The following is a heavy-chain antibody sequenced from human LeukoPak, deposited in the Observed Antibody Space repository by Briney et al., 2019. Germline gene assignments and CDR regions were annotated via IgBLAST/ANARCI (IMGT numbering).Heavy chain of an antibody. J-gene: IGHJ6*03. V-gene: IGHV1-69*05. Sequence: GSSVKVSCKASGGTFISYAISWVRQAPGQGLEWMGGIIPIFGTANYAQKFQGRVTITTDESTSTAYMELSSLRSEDTAVYYCARGSSSSSGSHYYYYYMDVWGKGTTVTVSS. CDR2: IIPIFGTA. CDR1: GGTFISYA. D-gene: IGHD6-6*01. CDR3: ARGSSSSSGSHYYYYYMDV.